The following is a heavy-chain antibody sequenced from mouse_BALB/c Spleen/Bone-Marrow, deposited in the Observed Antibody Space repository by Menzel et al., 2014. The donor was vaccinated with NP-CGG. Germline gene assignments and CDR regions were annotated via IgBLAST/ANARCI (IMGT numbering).Heavy chain of an antibody. CDR3: ARRGGWFAY. V-gene: IGHV4-1*02. CDR1: GFDFSRYW. Sequence: EVMLVESGGGLVQPGGSLKLSCAASGFDFSRYWMSWVRQAPGKGLEWIGEINTDSSTINYTPSLKDKFIISRDNAKNTLYLQMSKVRSEDTALYYCARRGGWFAYWGQGTLVTDSA. J-gene: IGHJ3*01. CDR2: INTDSSTI. D-gene: IGHD1-1*02.